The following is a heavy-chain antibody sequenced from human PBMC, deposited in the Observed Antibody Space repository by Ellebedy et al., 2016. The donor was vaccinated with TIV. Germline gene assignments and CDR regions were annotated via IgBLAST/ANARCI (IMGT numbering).Heavy chain of an antibody. CDR3: ARGVSGYGIAKDV. J-gene: IGHJ6*02. Sequence: ASVKVSCKASGYTFTGYYMHWVRQAPGQGLEWMGWINPNSGGTNYAQKLQGRVTMTTDTSTSTAYMELGSLRSDDTAVYYCARGVSGYGIAKDVWGQGTMVTVSS. D-gene: IGHD6-13*01. V-gene: IGHV1-2*02. CDR2: INPNSGGT. CDR1: GYTFTGYY.